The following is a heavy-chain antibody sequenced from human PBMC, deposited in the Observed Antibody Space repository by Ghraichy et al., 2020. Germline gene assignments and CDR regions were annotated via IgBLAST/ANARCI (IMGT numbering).Heavy chain of an antibody. CDR3: ARASGNWFDP. D-gene: IGHD5-12*01. CDR1: GFTVSSNY. J-gene: IGHJ5*02. Sequence: GVLNISCAASGFTVSSNYMNWVRQAPGKGLEWVSVIYTGGYTYSADSVKGRFTVSRDNSKHTLYLQMNSLRVEDTAVYYCARASGNWFDPWGQGTLVTVSS. CDR2: IYTGGYT. V-gene: IGHV3-53*01.